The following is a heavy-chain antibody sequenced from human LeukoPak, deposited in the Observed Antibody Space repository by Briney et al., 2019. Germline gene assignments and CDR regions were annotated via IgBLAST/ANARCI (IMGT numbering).Heavy chain of an antibody. J-gene: IGHJ4*02. D-gene: IGHD3-10*01. CDR3: ARDRNYYGSGSYYIGSYFDY. Sequence: ASVKVSFKASGYTFTIYGISWVRQAPGQGLEWMGWISAYNGNTNYAQKLQGRVTMTTDTSTSTAYMELRSLRSDDTAVYYCARDRNYYGSGSYYIGSYFDYWGQGTLVTVSS. CDR1: GYTFTIYG. CDR2: ISAYNGNT. V-gene: IGHV1-18*01.